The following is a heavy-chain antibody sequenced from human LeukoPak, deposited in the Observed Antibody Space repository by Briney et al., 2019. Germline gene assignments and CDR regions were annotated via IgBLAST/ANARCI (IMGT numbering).Heavy chain of an antibody. V-gene: IGHV1-69*13. CDR2: IIPMFGIA. CDR3: ARDRPYTGGWLGFDY. J-gene: IGHJ4*02. CDR1: GGTFSRYA. D-gene: IGHD6-19*01. Sequence: SVKVSCKASGGTFSRYAISWVRQAPGQGLEWMGGIIPMFGIANYAQKFQGRVTITADESTSTAYMELSSLRSEDTAVYYCARDRPYTGGWLGFDYWGQGTLVTVSS.